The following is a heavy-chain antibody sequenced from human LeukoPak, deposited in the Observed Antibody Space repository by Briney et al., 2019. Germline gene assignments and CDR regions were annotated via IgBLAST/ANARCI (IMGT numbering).Heavy chain of an antibody. J-gene: IGHJ4*02. CDR2: ISSSSSYI. Sequence: GGSLRLSCAASGFTFSSYSMNRVRQAPGKGLEWVSSISSSSSYIYYADSVKGRFTISRDNAKNSLYLQMNSLRAEDTAVYYCARVVLGAAIDYWGQGTLVTVSS. D-gene: IGHD3-3*02. V-gene: IGHV3-21*01. CDR3: ARVVLGAAIDY. CDR1: GFTFSSYS.